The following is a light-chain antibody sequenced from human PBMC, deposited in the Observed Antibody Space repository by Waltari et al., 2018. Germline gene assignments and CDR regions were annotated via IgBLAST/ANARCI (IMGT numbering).Light chain of an antibody. V-gene: IGLV2-14*01. J-gene: IGLJ3*02. CDR1: SSDVGSHNY. CDR3: SSYTSSSTWV. CDR2: EVS. Sequence: QSALTQPASVSGSPGQSINISCTGTSSDVGSHNYVSWYQQHPGKAPKIIISEVSIRPSAVSNRLACSKSGTPASLPLPELPAADEADYYCSSYTSSSTWVFGGVTTLTVL.